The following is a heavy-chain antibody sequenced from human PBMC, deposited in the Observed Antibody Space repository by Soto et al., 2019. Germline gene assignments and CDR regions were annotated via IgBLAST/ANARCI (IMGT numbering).Heavy chain of an antibody. Sequence: SETLSLTCTVSGGSISSYYWSWIRQPPGKGLEWIGYIYYSGNTNYNPSLKSRVSISVDTSKNQFSLKLSSVTAADTAVYYCARERAAVGRYYNGMDVWGQGTTVTVSS. J-gene: IGHJ6*02. CDR1: GGSISSYY. CDR2: IYYSGNT. D-gene: IGHD6-13*01. V-gene: IGHV4-59*01. CDR3: ARERAAVGRYYNGMDV.